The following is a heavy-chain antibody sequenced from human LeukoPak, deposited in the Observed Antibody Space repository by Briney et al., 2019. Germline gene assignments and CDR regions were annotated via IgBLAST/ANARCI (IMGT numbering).Heavy chain of an antibody. CDR3: ATDRPWRGVY. CDR2: IKTKTDGGTT. Sequence: PGGSLRLSCAASGFPFSNAWMNWVSHAPGKGLEWVGRIKTKTDGGTTDYAAPVKGRFTISRDDSKNTLYLQMNSLKIEDTAVYYCATDRPWRGVYWGQGTLVTVSS. J-gene: IGHJ4*02. CDR1: GFPFSNAW. V-gene: IGHV3-15*01. D-gene: IGHD3-10*01.